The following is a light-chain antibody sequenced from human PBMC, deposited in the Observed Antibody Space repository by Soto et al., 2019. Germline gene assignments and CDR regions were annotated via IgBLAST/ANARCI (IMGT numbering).Light chain of an antibody. Sequence: ALIQPASVSGSPGQSITISCTGTSSDVGSYNLVSWYQQPPGKAPKLIIYEGNKRPSGVSNHFSGSKSGNTASLTISGLQAEDEADYYCCSYAGSSTVVFGGGTKLTVL. V-gene: IGLV2-23*01. CDR3: CSYAGSSTVV. CDR1: SSDVGSYNL. CDR2: EGN. J-gene: IGLJ2*01.